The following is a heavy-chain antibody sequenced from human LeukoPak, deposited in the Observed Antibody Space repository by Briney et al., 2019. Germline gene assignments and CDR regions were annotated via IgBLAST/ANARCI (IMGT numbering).Heavy chain of an antibody. CDR2: TRNKANSYTT. CDR3: ARARVWFGELFGVNLDVDY. D-gene: IGHD3-10*01. V-gene: IGHV3-72*01. Sequence: PGGSLRLSCAASGFTFSDHYMDWVRQAPGKGLEWVGRTRNKANSYTTEYAASVKGRFTISRDNSKNTLYLQMNSLRAEDTAVYYCARARVWFGELFGVNLDVDYWGQGTLVTVSS. CDR1: GFTFSDHY. J-gene: IGHJ4*02.